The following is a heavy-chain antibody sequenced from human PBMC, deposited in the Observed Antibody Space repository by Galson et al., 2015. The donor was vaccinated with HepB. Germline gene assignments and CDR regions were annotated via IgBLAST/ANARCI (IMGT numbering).Heavy chain of an antibody. V-gene: IGHV3-15*07. D-gene: IGHD3-22*01. CDR3: TTLYASHFDPVITLNFDY. CDR1: GFTFSNAW. J-gene: IGHJ4*02. CDR2: IKSKTDGGTT. Sequence: SLRLSCAASGFTFSNAWMNWVRQAPGKGLEWVGRIKSKTDGGTTDYAAPVKGRFTISRDDSKNTLYLQMNSLKTEDTAVYYCTTLYASHFDPVITLNFDYWGQGTLVTVSS.